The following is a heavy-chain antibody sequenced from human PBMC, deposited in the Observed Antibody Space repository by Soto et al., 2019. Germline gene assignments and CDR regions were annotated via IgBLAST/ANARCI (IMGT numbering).Heavy chain of an antibody. D-gene: IGHD2-21*02. Sequence: QVQLQQWGAGLLKPSETLSLTCAVYGGSFSGYYWSWIRQPPGKGLEWIGEINHSGSNNDNPSLKSRVTISVDTSKNQFSLKLSSVTAADTAVYYCARGPKVKAEYCGGDCYTGGYWGQGTLVTVSS. J-gene: IGHJ4*02. CDR2: INHSGSN. CDR1: GGSFSGYY. V-gene: IGHV4-34*01. CDR3: ARGPKVKAEYCGGDCYTGGY.